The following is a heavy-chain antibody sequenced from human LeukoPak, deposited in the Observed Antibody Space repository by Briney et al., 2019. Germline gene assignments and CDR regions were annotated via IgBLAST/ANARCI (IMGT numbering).Heavy chain of an antibody. J-gene: IGHJ4*02. D-gene: IGHD5-18*01. CDR2: ISGSGGSK. V-gene: IGHV3-23*01. CDR3: ADRGTTYAYSFPY. CDR1: GFIFNSYA. Sequence: GGSLRLSCAASGFIFNSYAMSWVRQAPGKGLEWVSAISGSGGSKYYGDSVKGRFTISRDNSKNTLFLQMNSLRAEDTAVYYCADRGTTYAYSFPYWGQGTLVTVSS.